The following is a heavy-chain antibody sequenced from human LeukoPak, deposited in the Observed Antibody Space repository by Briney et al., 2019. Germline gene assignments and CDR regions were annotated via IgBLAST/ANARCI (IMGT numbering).Heavy chain of an antibody. J-gene: IGHJ5*02. V-gene: IGHV4-34*01. CDR1: GGSFSGYY. CDR2: INHSGST. CDR3: ARRNWDYENWLDP. D-gene: IGHD1-7*01. Sequence: SETLSLTCAVYGGSFSGYYWSSIRQPPGKGLEWIGEINHSGSTNYNPALKSRVTISVDTSKNQFSLKLGSVTAADTAVYYCARRNWDYENWLDPWGQGTLVTVSS.